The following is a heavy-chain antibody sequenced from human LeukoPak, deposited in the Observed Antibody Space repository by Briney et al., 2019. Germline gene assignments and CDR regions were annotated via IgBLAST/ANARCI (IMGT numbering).Heavy chain of an antibody. CDR1: GFTFSGYA. CDR2: ISGRGGST. V-gene: IGHV3-23*01. J-gene: IGHJ6*02. D-gene: IGHD5-18*01. CDR3: AKAPPDSYYYYYGMDV. Sequence: PGGSLRLSCAASGFTFSGYARTWVRQAPGKGLEWVSAISGRGGSTYYADSVKGRFTISRDNSKNTLYLQMNSLRAEDTAVYYCAKAPPDSYYYYYGMDVRGQGTTVTVSS.